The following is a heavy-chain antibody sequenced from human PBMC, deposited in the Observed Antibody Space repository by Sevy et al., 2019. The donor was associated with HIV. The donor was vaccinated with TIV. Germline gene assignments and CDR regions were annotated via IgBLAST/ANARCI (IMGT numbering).Heavy chain of an antibody. J-gene: IGHJ4*02. CDR2: ISGSSSYI. D-gene: IGHD2-21*02. CDR3: ARGRGDPRADCLDH. CDR1: GFTFNLYS. Sequence: GGSLRLSCAASGFTFNLYSMNWVRQAPGKGLEWVSSISGSSSYIFYADSVRGRFTISRDNAKNSLYLQMHSLRADDTAVYYCARGRGDPRADCLDHRGQGTLVTVSS. V-gene: IGHV3-21*06.